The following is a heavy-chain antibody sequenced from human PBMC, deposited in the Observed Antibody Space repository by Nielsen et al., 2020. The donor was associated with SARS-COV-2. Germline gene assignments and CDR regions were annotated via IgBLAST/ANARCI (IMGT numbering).Heavy chain of an antibody. CDR2: ITGTASST. Sequence: GGSLRLSCAASGFTFSSYAMSWVRQAPGKGLEWVSSITGTASSTYYADSVKGRFTISRDNSKNTLYLQMNSLRAEGTAVYYCAKDSHSSGFYYADFDIWGQGTMVTVSS. CDR1: GFTFSSYA. V-gene: IGHV3-23*01. J-gene: IGHJ3*02. CDR3: AKDSHSSGFYYADFDI. D-gene: IGHD3-22*01.